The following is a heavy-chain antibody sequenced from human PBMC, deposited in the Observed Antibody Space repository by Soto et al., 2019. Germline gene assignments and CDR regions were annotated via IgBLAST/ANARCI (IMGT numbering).Heavy chain of an antibody. CDR2: INADNGNT. D-gene: IGHD6-13*01. Sequence: ASVKVSCKASGYTFTTYAIHWVRQAPGQRLEWMGWINADNGNTKYSQKFQGRVTITRDTSASTAYMELNSLRSEDTAVYYCARAYSSSWLNWFDPWGQGTLVTVSS. CDR1: GYTFTTYA. V-gene: IGHV1-3*01. CDR3: ARAYSSSWLNWFDP. J-gene: IGHJ5*02.